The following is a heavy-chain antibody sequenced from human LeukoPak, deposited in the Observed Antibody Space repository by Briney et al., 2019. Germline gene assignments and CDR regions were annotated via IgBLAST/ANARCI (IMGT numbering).Heavy chain of an antibody. CDR1: RFTFSSYW. CDR2: IKQDGSER. D-gene: IGHD3-9*01. CDR3: ARDLRYFDWLPDAFDI. Sequence: GGSLRLSCAASRFTFSSYWMSWVRQAPGKGLEWVANIKQDGSERYYVDSVKGRFAISRDNAKNSLYLQMNSLRAEDTAVYYCARDLRYFDWLPDAFDIWGQGTMVTVSS. J-gene: IGHJ3*02. V-gene: IGHV3-7*01.